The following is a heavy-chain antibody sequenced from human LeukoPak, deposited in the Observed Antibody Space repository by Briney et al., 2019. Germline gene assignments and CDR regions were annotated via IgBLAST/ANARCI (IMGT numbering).Heavy chain of an antibody. D-gene: IGHD6-13*01. J-gene: IGHJ4*02. CDR3: ARSGEAGTFDY. CDR1: GFTVSSNY. CDR2: IYSGGST. Sequence: PGGSLRLSCAASGFTVSSNYMNWVCQAPGKGLEWVSVIYSGGSTYYADSVKGRFTISRDNSKNTLYVQMNSLRVEDTAVYYCARSGEAGTFDYWGQGTLVTVST. V-gene: IGHV3-66*01.